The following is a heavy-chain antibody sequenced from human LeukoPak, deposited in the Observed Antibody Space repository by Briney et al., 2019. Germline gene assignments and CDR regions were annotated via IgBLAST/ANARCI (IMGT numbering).Heavy chain of an antibody. J-gene: IGHJ4*02. V-gene: IGHV4-59*01. CDR3: ARSDGGGDYGLVDY. CDR2: IYYSGST. CDR1: GGSISSYY. Sequence: PSETLSLTCTVSGGSISSYYWSWLRQPPGKGLEWIGYIYYSGSTNYNPSLKSRVTISVDTSKNQFSLKLSSVTAADTAVYYCARSDGGGDYGLVDYWGQGTLVTVSS. D-gene: IGHD4-17*01.